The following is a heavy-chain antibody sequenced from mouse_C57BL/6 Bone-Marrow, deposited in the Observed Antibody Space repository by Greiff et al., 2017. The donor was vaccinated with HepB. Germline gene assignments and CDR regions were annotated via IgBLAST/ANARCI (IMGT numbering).Heavy chain of an antibody. CDR1: GYTFTSYG. CDR2: IYPRSGNT. CDR3: ARSSYGSRFRCAY. J-gene: IGHJ3*01. V-gene: IGHV1-81*01. Sequence: QVQLQQSGAELARPGASVKLSCKASGYTFTSYGISWVKQRTGQGLEWIGEIYPRSGNTYYNEKFKGKATLTADKSSSTAYMELRSLTSEDSAVDICARSSYGSRFRCAYWGQGTLVTVSA. D-gene: IGHD1-1*01.